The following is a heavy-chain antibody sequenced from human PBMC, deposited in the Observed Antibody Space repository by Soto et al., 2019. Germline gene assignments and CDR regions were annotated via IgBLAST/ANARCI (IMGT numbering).Heavy chain of an antibody. V-gene: IGHV3-64*01. J-gene: IGHJ6*02. D-gene: IGHD2-21*01. CDR1: GFTFSSYA. Sequence: EVQLVESGGGLVLPGGSLRLSCAASGFTFSSYAMHWVRQAPGTGLECVSAITSNGGNTDYANSVKGRFTISRDNSKNTLYLQMGSLRAADMAVYYCARRIPFGYGMDVWGQGTTVTVSS. CDR2: ITSNGGNT. CDR3: ARRIPFGYGMDV.